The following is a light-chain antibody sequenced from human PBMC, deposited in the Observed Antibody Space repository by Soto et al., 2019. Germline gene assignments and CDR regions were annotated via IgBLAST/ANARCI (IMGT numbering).Light chain of an antibody. CDR2: GAS. V-gene: IGKV3-20*01. J-gene: IGKJ4*01. CDR3: HQYGSSPLT. CDR1: QSLSSDS. Sequence: ENVLTQVPGTLSFSPGDRATLSCRASQSLSSDSLAWYQQKPGQAPRLLIYGASSRANGIPDRFSGSGSGTDFTLTISRLEPEDFAVYYCHQYGSSPLTFGGGTKVDIK.